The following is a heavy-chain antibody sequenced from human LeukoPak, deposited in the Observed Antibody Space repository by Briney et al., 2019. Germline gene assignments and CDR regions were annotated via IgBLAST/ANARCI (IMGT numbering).Heavy chain of an antibody. Sequence: GGSLRLSCAASGFTFSSSAMNWVRQAPGKALEWVSGISSSGGGTYYADSVKGRFTISRDNSKNTLYLQMNSLRAEDTAVYYCAKDPGITMVRGVLRFDYWGQGTLVTVSS. CDR2: ISSSGGGT. J-gene: IGHJ4*02. CDR1: GFTFSSSA. D-gene: IGHD3-10*01. V-gene: IGHV3-23*01. CDR3: AKDPGITMVRGVLRFDY.